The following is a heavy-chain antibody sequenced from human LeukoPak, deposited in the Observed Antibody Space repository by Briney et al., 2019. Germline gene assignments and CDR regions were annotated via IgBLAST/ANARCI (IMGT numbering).Heavy chain of an antibody. CDR1: GYIFTNYG. V-gene: IGHV1-18*01. J-gene: IGHJ4*02. Sequence: GASVKVSCKASGYIFTNYGINWVRQAPGQGLEWMGWISTYSANTNYAQKLQGRVTMTTDTSTSTVYMELRSLRSDDTAVYYCARDHCTNGVCYIAHWGQGTLVTVSS. D-gene: IGHD2-8*01. CDR3: ARDHCTNGVCYIAH. CDR2: ISTYSANT.